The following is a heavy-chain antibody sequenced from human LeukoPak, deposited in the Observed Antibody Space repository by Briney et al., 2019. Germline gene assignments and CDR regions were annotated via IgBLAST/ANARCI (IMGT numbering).Heavy chain of an antibody. Sequence: ASVKVSCKASGYTFTSYAIHWVHQAPGQRLEWMGWISAGNGNTKYSQNFQGRVTFISNTSATTAFMELSSLRSEDAAVYYCARDDTIFGVVTNYYYYGMDVWGQGTTVTVSS. V-gene: IGHV1-3*01. CDR2: ISAGNGNT. CDR3: ARDDTIFGVVTNYYYYGMDV. J-gene: IGHJ6*02. D-gene: IGHD3-3*01. CDR1: GYTFTSYA.